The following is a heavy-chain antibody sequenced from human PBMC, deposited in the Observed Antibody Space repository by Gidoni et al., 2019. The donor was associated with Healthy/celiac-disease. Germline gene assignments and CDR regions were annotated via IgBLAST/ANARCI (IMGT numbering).Heavy chain of an antibody. CDR2: INPNSGGT. CDR1: GYTFTGHY. V-gene: IGHV1-2*04. CDR3: AREATYGSGSYYNGYGMDV. Sequence: QVQLVQSGAEVKKPGASVKVSCKASGYTFTGHYLHWVRQAPGQGLEWMGWINPNSGGTNYAQKFQGWVTMTRDTSISTAYMELSRLRSDDTAVYYCAREATYGSGSYYNGYGMDVWGQGTTVTVSS. D-gene: IGHD3-10*01. J-gene: IGHJ6*02.